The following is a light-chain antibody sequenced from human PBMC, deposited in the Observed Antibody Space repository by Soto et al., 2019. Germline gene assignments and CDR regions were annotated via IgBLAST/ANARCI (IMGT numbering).Light chain of an antibody. J-gene: IGKJ1*01. CDR3: QRYGGSPGT. Sequence: EIVLTQSPGTLSLSLGERATLSCRASQSLDSNYLAWYQQKPGQAPRLLIYGASSRAPGIPDRFSGSGSGTDFTLTISRLEPEDFAVYHCQRYGGSPGTFGQGTKVEIK. CDR2: GAS. CDR1: QSLDSNY. V-gene: IGKV3-20*01.